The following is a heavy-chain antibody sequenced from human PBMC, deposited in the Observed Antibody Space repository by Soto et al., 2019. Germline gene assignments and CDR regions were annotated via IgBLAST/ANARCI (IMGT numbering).Heavy chain of an antibody. Sequence: QPGGSLRLSCAASGFTVSSNYMSWVRQAPGKGLEWVSVIYSGGSTYYADSVKGRFTISRDNSKNTLYLQMNSLRAEDTAVYYCATLIGNSSSPVYYYYGMDVWGQGTTVTVSS. V-gene: IGHV3-53*01. CDR2: IYSGGST. CDR1: GFTVSSNY. CDR3: ATLIGNSSSPVYYYYGMDV. J-gene: IGHJ6*02. D-gene: IGHD6-6*01.